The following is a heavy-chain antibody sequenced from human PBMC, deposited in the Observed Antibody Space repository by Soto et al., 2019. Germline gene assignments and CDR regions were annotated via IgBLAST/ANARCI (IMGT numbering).Heavy chain of an antibody. J-gene: IGHJ4*02. CDR1: VGSISSGGYF. D-gene: IGHD6-13*01. Sequence: PSETLSLTCTVSVGSISSGGYFLSWVRQHPGKGLEWIGNIYYSWRTYYNPSLKSRVTISVDTSKNQFSLKLSSVTAADTAVYYCARFAREENPKVGSWYYFDYWGQGTRLTVSS. V-gene: IGHV4-31*03. CDR2: IYYSWRT. CDR3: ARFAREENPKVGSWYYFDY.